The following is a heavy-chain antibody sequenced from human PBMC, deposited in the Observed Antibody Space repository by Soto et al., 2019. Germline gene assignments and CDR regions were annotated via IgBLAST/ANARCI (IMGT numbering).Heavy chain of an antibody. Sequence: EVQLLESGGDLVQPGGSLRLSCAASGFTFSSYAMSWVRQAPGKGLEWVSAISGSGGSGGYTYYTDSVTGRFTISRDNSMDTLYLQMNSLRAEDTAVYYCAKEHSGYATDAFHIWGQGTMVTVSS. J-gene: IGHJ3*02. V-gene: IGHV3-23*01. CDR1: GFTFSSYA. D-gene: IGHD5-12*01. CDR3: AKEHSGYATDAFHI. CDR2: ISGSGGSGGYT.